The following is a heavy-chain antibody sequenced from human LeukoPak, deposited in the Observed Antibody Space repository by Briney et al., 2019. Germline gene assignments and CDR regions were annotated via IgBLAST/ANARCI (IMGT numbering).Heavy chain of an antibody. CDR2: INPSGGST. J-gene: IGHJ3*02. CDR1: GYTFTSYY. D-gene: IGHD2-8*01. CDR3: ARTNGSHDAFDI. Sequence: GASVKVSCKASGYTFTSYYMHWVRQAPGQGLEWMGIINPSGGSTSYAQKFQGRVTMTRDTSTSTVYVELSSLRSEDTAVYYCARTNGSHDAFDIWGQGTMVTVSS. V-gene: IGHV1-46*01.